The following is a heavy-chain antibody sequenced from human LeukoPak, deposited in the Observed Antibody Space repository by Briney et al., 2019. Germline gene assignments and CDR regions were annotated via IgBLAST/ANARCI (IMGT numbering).Heavy chain of an antibody. CDR3: ARAPYQLLAGSGLYYYYGMDV. D-gene: IGHD2-2*01. CDR1: GGSISSGGYS. Sequence: TSETLSLTCAVSGGSISSGGYSWSWIRQPPGKGLEWIGCIYHSGSTYYNPSLKSRVTISVDRSKNQFSLKLSSVTAADTAVYYCARAPYQLLAGSGLYYYYGMDVWGQGTTVTVSS. J-gene: IGHJ6*02. CDR2: IYHSGST. V-gene: IGHV4-30-2*01.